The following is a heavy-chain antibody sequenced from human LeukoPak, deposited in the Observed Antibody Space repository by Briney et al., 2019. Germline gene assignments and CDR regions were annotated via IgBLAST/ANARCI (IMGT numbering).Heavy chain of an antibody. CDR3: ARPDYYDSGGYPDY. CDR2: INPNSGGT. Sequence: ASVKVSCKASGYTFTGYYMHWVRQAPGQGLEWMGWINPNSGGTNYAQKFQGRVTMTRDTSISTAYMELSRLRSDDTAVYYCARPDYYDSGGYPDYWGQGTLVTVSS. D-gene: IGHD3-22*01. J-gene: IGHJ4*02. CDR1: GYTFTGYY. V-gene: IGHV1-2*02.